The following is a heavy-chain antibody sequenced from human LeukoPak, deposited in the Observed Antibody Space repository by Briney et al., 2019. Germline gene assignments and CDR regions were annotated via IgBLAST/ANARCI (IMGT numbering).Heavy chain of an antibody. CDR1: GLTVNNAW. D-gene: IGHD1-1*01. CDR3: TTALGM. J-gene: IGHJ4*02. CDR2: IKSKTDGGTT. Sequence: GGSLRLSCAASGLTVNNAWMSWVRQAPGKGLEWVGRIKSKTDGGTTDYTAPVKGRFTISRDDSKNMLYLQMNSLKTEDTAVYYFTTALGMWGRGTLVTVSS. V-gene: IGHV3-15*01.